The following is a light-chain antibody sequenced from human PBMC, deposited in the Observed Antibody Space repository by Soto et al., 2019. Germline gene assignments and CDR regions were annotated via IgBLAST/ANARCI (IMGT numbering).Light chain of an antibody. CDR1: SSDVGGYNY. CDR2: DVS. CDR3: SSYTSSSPYV. V-gene: IGLV2-14*01. Sequence: QSVLTQPASVSGSPGQSITISCTGTSSDVGGYNYVSWYQQHPGKAPKLMIYDVSNRPSGVSNRFSGSKSGNTASLTISGLQAEYVADYYSSSYTSSSPYVFGTGTNVTV. J-gene: IGLJ1*01.